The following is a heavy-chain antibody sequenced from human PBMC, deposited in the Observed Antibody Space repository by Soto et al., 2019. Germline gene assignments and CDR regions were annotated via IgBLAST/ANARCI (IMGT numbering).Heavy chain of an antibody. CDR3: ARTVVLVPAANLWFDP. CDR2: ISAYNGNT. Sequence: ASVKVSCKASGGTFSSYAISWVRQAPGQGLEWMGWISAYNGNTNYAQKLQGRVTMTTDTSTSTAYMELRSLRSDDTAVYYCARTVVLVPAANLWFDPWGQGTLVTVSS. J-gene: IGHJ5*02. V-gene: IGHV1-18*01. CDR1: GGTFSSYA. D-gene: IGHD2-2*01.